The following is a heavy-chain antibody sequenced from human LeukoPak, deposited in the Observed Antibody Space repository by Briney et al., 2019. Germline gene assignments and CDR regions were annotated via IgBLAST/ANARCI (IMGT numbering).Heavy chain of an antibody. CDR2: ISSSGDTI. V-gene: IGHV3-11*01. CDR1: GFTLSHYY. CDR3: ARQGSEIDY. J-gene: IGHJ4*02. Sequence: KPGGSLRLSCAASGFTLSHYYMTWIRQAPGKGLEWLSCISSSGDTIYYADSVKGRFTVSWDNAENSLYLQMNSLRAEDTAMYYCARQGSEIDYWGQGTLVTVSS.